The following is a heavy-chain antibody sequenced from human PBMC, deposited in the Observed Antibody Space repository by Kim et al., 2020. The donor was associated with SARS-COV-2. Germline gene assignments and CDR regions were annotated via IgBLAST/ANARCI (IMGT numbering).Heavy chain of an antibody. CDR3: APYYYDSSGFVD. D-gene: IGHD3-22*01. Sequence: SETLSLTCTVSGGSISSYYWSWIRQPPGKGLEWIGYIYYSGSTNYNPSLKSRVTISVDTSKNQFSLKLSSVTAADTAVYYCAPYYYDSSGFVDWGQGTLVTVSS. CDR1: GGSISSYY. J-gene: IGHJ4*02. V-gene: IGHV4-59*01. CDR2: IYYSGST.